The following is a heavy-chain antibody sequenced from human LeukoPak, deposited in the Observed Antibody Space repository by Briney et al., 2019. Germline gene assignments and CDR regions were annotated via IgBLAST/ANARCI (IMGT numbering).Heavy chain of an antibody. V-gene: IGHV4-39*01. CDR1: GGSISSSSYY. CDR3: ARSRLRYFDLYYFDY. CDR2: IYYSGST. D-gene: IGHD3-9*01. Sequence: PSETLSLTCTVSGGSISSSSYYWGWIRQPPGKGLEWIVSIYYSGSTYYNPSLKRRVTISVNTSKNQFSLKLSSVTAADTAVYYCARSRLRYFDLYYFDYWGQGTLVTVSS. J-gene: IGHJ4*02.